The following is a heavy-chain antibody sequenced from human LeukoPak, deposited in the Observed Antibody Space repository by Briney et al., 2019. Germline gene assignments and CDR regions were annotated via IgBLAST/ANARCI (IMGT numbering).Heavy chain of an antibody. CDR3: ARSAFLVTAPGLYYFDY. V-gene: IGHV4-59*12. D-gene: IGHD6-13*01. Sequence: SETLSLTCTVSGGSISNYYWSWIRQPPGKGLEWIGYIYNSGSTNYNPSLKGRVTMSVATSKNQFSLHLSSVTAADTAVYYCARSAFLVTAPGLYYFDYWGQGTLVAVSS. CDR1: GGSISNYY. J-gene: IGHJ4*02. CDR2: IYNSGST.